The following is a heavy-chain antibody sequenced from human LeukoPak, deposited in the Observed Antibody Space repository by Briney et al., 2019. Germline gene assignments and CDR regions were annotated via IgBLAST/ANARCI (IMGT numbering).Heavy chain of an antibody. CDR1: GFXVSSNY. Sequence: PGGSLRLSCAASGFXVSSNYMSWVRQAPGKGLEWVSVIYSGGSTYYADSVKGRFTISGDNSKNTLYLQMNSLRAEDTAVYYCAIFEYSSSGLGDVWGQGTTVTVSS. V-gene: IGHV3-66*01. D-gene: IGHD6-6*01. CDR2: IYSGGST. CDR3: AIFEYSSSGLGDV. J-gene: IGHJ6*02.